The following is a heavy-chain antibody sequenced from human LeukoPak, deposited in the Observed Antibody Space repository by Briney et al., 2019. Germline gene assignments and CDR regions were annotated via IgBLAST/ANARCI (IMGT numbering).Heavy chain of an antibody. J-gene: IGHJ2*01. CDR2: ISYDGSNK. Sequence: GRSLRLSCAASGFTFSSYGMHWVRQAPGKGLEWVAVISYDGSNKYYADSVKGRFTISRDNSKNTLYLQMNSLRAEHTAVYYCARDRTGTGDWYFDLWGRGTLVTVSS. D-gene: IGHD1/OR15-1a*01. CDR1: GFTFSSYG. V-gene: IGHV3-30*03. CDR3: ARDRTGTGDWYFDL.